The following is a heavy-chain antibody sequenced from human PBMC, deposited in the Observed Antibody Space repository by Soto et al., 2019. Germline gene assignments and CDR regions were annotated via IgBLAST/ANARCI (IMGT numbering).Heavy chain of an antibody. J-gene: IGHJ5*02. V-gene: IGHV4-31*03. D-gene: IGHD2-2*01. Sequence: SETLSLTCTVSGGSISSGGYYWSWIRQHPGKGLEWIGYIYYSGSTYYNPSLKSRVTISVDTSKNQFSLKLSSVTAADTAVYYCARVGCSSTSCYFSPVARFDPWGQGTLVTVSS. CDR1: GGSISSGGYY. CDR2: IYYSGST. CDR3: ARVGCSSTSCYFSPVARFDP.